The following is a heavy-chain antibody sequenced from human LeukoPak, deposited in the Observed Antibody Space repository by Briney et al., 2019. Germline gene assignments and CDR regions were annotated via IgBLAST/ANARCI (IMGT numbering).Heavy chain of an antibody. CDR1: GGSISSGGYY. CDR2: IYYSGST. Sequence: PSETLSLTCTVSGGSISSGGYYWSWIRQHPGKGLEWIGYIYYSGSTYYNPSLKSRVTLSVDTSKNQFSLKLSSVTAADTAVYYCARDFSNGGVDYWGQGTLVTVSS. D-gene: IGHD4-23*01. CDR3: ARDFSNGGVDY. J-gene: IGHJ4*02. V-gene: IGHV4-31*03.